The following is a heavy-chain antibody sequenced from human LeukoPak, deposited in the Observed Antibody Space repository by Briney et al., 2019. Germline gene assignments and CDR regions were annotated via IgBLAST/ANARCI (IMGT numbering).Heavy chain of an antibody. CDR1: GFTLSSYA. Sequence: PGGSLRLSCAASGFTLSSYATSWVRQAPGKGLEWVSAISASGADTYYADSVKGRFTIPRDTSKNTVYLQMNSLRDEDTAVYYCAKQLDSGNFYPTGDDYWGQGTLVTVSS. V-gene: IGHV3-23*01. CDR2: ISASGADT. CDR3: AKQLDSGNFYPTGDDY. D-gene: IGHD3-10*01. J-gene: IGHJ4*02.